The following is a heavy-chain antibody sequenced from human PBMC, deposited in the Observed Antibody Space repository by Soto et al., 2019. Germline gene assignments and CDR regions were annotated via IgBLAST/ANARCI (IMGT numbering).Heavy chain of an antibody. CDR2: IYYSGST. Sequence: PSETLSLTCTVAGGSSGSSSCYWGRIRQPPGKGLEWIGSIYYSGSTYYNPSLKSRVTISVDTSKNQFSLKLSSVTAADTAVYYCAGPGIAVAGSAFDIWGQGTMVTVSS. CDR1: GGSSGSSSCY. J-gene: IGHJ3*02. D-gene: IGHD6-19*01. CDR3: AGPGIAVAGSAFDI. V-gene: IGHV4-39*01.